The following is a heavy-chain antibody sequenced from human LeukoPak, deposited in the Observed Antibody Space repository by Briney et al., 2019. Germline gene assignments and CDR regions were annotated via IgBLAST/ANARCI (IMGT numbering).Heavy chain of an antibody. CDR1: GFTFSSYA. CDR3: AKLRGYCGSTSCYRGIDY. V-gene: IGHV3-23*01. D-gene: IGHD2-2*02. J-gene: IGHJ4*02. Sequence: GALRLSCAASGFTFSSYAMSWVRQAPGKGLEWVSAISGSGGSTYYADSVKGRFTISRDNSKNTLYLQMNSLRAEDTAVYYCAKLRGYCGSTSCYRGIDYWGQGTLVTVSS. CDR2: ISGSGGST.